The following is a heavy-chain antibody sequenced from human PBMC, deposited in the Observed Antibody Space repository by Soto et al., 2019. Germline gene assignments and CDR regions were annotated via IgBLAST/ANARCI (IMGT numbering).Heavy chain of an antibody. V-gene: IGHV4-34*01. D-gene: IGHD6-13*01. Sequence: PSETLSLTCAVYGGSFSGYYWSWIRQPPGKGLEWIGEINHSGSTNYNPSLKSRVTISVDTSKNQFSLKLGSVTAADTAVYYCASIYSGYSSSWYYFNYYYGMDVWGQGTTVTVSS. J-gene: IGHJ6*02. CDR3: ASIYSGYSSSWYYFNYYYGMDV. CDR1: GGSFSGYY. CDR2: INHSGST.